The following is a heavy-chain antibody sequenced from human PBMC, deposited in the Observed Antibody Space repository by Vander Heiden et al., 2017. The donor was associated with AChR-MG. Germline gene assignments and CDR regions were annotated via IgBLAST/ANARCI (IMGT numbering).Heavy chain of an antibody. D-gene: IGHD1-7*01. CDR2: IYYSGST. Sequence: QLQLQESGPGLVKPSETLSLTCTVSGGSISSSSYYWGWIRQPPGKGLEWIGSIYYSGSTYYNPSLKSRVTISVDTSKNQFSLKLSSVTAADTAVYYCARSLNWDSWYFDLWGRGTLVTVSS. CDR3: ARSLNWDSWYFDL. J-gene: IGHJ2*01. V-gene: IGHV4-39*01. CDR1: GGSISSSSYY.